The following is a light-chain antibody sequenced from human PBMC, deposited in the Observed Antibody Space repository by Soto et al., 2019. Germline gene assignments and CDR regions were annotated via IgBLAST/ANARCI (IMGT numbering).Light chain of an antibody. Sequence: DIQMTQSPSSLSAYVGDRITITCQASQDIRNHLNWYQQKPGKAPKILIYDASNLEAGVPSRFGGSGSGTDFTFTISSLHPEDIATYYCQQHLNVLTFGGGTKVEIK. J-gene: IGKJ4*01. CDR1: QDIRNH. CDR2: DAS. V-gene: IGKV1-33*01. CDR3: QQHLNVLT.